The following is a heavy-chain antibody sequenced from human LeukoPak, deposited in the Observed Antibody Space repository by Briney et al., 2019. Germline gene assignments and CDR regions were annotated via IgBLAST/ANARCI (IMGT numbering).Heavy chain of an antibody. CDR2: INPNSGGT. CDR3: ARDPTTGSTWDYYYMDV. CDR1: GYTFTGYY. Sequence: GASVKVSCKASGYTFTGYYMHWVRQAPGQGLEWMGWINPNSGGTKYAQKFQGRVTMTRDTSTSTAYMELSRLRSDDTAVYYCARDPTTGSTWDYYYMDVWGKGTTVTVSS. V-gene: IGHV1-2*02. J-gene: IGHJ6*03. D-gene: IGHD1-1*01.